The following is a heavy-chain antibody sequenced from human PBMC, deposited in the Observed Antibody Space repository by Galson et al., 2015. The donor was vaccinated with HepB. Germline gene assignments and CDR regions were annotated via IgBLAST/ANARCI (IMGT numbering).Heavy chain of an antibody. Sequence: SLRLSCAASGFTFSSYGMHWVRQAPGKGLEWVAVISYDGSNKYYADSVKGRFTISRDNSKNTLYLQTNSLRAEDTAVYYCAKVLTTWAGRHYYYGMDVWGQGTTVTVSS. CDR2: ISYDGSNK. D-gene: IGHD4-17*01. CDR3: AKVLTTWAGRHYYYGMDV. J-gene: IGHJ6*02. V-gene: IGHV3-30*18. CDR1: GFTFSSYG.